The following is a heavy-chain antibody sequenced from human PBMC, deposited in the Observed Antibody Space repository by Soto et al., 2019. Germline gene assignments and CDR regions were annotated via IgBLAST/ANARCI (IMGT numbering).Heavy chain of an antibody. D-gene: IGHD6-6*01. CDR2: IIPIFGAA. CDR1: GGAFSSTYA. J-gene: IGHJ4*02. Sequence: QVQLVQSGAEVKKPGSSVKVSCKASGGAFSSTYAINWVRQAPGQGLEWLGGIIPIFGAANYAQKFQGRVTITADXXXSTAYMELSSLTSEDTAVYYCATIIGSSTSSSAYLGQGTLVNVSS. V-gene: IGHV1-69*01. CDR3: ATIIGSSTSSSAY.